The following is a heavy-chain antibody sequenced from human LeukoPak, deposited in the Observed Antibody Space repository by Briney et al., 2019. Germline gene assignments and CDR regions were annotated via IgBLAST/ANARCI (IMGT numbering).Heavy chain of an antibody. V-gene: IGHV1-18*04. D-gene: IGHD2-15*01. CDR1: GYTFTSYY. CDR2: ISCYNGNT. CDR3: GSGIAATFELYSDY. J-gene: IGHJ4*02. Sequence: ASVKVSCKASGYTFTSYYMHWVRQAPGQGLEWMGWISCYNGNTNYAQKLQGRVTMTTDTSTSTAYMELRSLRSDDTALYYCGSGIAATFELYSDYWGQGTLVTVSS.